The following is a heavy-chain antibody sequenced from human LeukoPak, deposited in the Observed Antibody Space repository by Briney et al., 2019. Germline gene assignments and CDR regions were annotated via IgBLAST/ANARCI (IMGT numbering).Heavy chain of an antibody. Sequence: GGSLRLSCTASGFTFSSYWMSWVRQAPGKGLEWVANIKQDGSEKYYVDSVKGRFTISRDNAKNSLYLQMNSLRAEDTAVYYCARDENGSSLGEGGVKIFDYWGQGTLVTVSS. J-gene: IGHJ4*02. V-gene: IGHV3-7*01. CDR1: GFTFSSYW. D-gene: IGHD6-13*01. CDR3: ARDENGSSLGEGGVKIFDY. CDR2: IKQDGSEK.